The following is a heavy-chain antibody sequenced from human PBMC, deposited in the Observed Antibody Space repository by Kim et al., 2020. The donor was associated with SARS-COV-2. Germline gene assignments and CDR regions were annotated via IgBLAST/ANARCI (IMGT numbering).Heavy chain of an antibody. CDR1: GLTFSSFA. Sequence: GGSLRLSCAASGLTFSSFAMSWVRQAPGKGLEWVSAISCSGGSTYYADSVKGRFTISRDNSKNTLYLQMNSLRAEDTAVYYCAKEGIAVAGTSDYFQHWGDSSLGTV. V-gene: IGHV3-23*01. J-gene: IGHJ1*01. D-gene: IGHD6-19*01. CDR3: AKEGIAVAGTSDYFQH. CDR2: ISCSGGST.